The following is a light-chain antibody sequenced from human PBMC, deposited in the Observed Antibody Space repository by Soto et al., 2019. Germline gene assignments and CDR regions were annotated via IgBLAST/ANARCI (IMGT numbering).Light chain of an antibody. V-gene: IGKV1-39*01. Sequence: DIQMTQSPYSMSASVGDSVTITCRASQNIRTYLNWYQQKPGRAPKLLIHSASALPSGVPSRFSGSGSGTECTLTMSGLKHEDFATYYCQQGHSTPYTFGQGTKVDIK. CDR3: QQGHSTPYT. CDR1: QNIRTY. CDR2: SAS. J-gene: IGKJ2*01.